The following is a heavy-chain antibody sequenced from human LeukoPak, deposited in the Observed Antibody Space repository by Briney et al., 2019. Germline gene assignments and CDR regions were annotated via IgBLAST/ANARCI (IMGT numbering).Heavy chain of an antibody. J-gene: IGHJ4*02. CDR2: IIPIFGTA. V-gene: IGHV1-69*05. CDR1: GGTFSSYA. Sequence: SVKVSFKASGGTFSSYAISWVRQAPGQGLEWMGRIIPIFGTANYAQKFQGRVTITTDESTSTAYVELSSLRSADTAVYYCARGLVDTAMVIFDYWGQGTLVTVSS. D-gene: IGHD5-18*01. CDR3: ARGLVDTAMVIFDY.